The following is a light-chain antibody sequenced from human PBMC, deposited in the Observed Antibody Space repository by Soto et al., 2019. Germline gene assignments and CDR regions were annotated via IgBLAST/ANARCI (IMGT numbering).Light chain of an antibody. CDR3: SSYTSSSTLYV. CDR2: EVS. V-gene: IGLV2-14*01. Sequence: QLVLTQPASVSGSPGQSITISCTGTSSDVGGYNYVSWYQQHPGKAPKLMIYEVSNRPSGVSNRFSGSKSSNTASLTISGLQAEDEADYYCSSYTSSSTLYVFGTGTKLTVL. J-gene: IGLJ1*01. CDR1: SSDVGGYNY.